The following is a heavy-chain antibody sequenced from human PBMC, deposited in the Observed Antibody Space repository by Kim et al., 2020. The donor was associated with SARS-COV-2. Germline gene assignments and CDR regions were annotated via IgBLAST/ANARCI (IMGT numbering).Heavy chain of an antibody. V-gene: IGHV3-53*01. Sequence: GGSLRLSCAASGFTVSSNYMSWVRQAPGKGLEWVSVIYSGGSTYYADSVKGRFTISRDNSKNTLYLQMNSLRAEDTAVYYCAREGRSSFFDYWGQGTLVTVSS. D-gene: IGHD1-26*01. CDR1: GFTVSSNY. CDR3: AREGRSSFFDY. J-gene: IGHJ4*02. CDR2: IYSGGST.